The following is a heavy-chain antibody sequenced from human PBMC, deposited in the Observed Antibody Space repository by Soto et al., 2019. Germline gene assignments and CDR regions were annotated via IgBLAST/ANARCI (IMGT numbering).Heavy chain of an antibody. CDR1: VGSISSSNW. J-gene: IGHJ5*02. D-gene: IGHD3-22*01. CDR3: ARYYYASRGYPNWFEP. Sequence: SETLSLTCAVSVGSISSSNWWIWVRQPPGKGLEWIGEIYHSGSTNYNPSLKSRVTISVDKSKNQFYLKLSSVTASDTAVYYCARYYYASRGYPNWFEPWGQGNLVTVSS. CDR2: IYHSGST. V-gene: IGHV4-4*02.